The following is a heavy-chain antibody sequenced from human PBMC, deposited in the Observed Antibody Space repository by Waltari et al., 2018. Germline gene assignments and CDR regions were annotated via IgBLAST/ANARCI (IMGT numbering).Heavy chain of an antibody. V-gene: IGHV4-38-2*02. D-gene: IGHD2-15*01. CDR3: ARDGKGGCSGGSCYSHWYFDL. CDR2: IYHSGST. Sequence: VQLQESGPGLVKPSESLSLTCAVSGYSISSGYYWGWIRQPPGKGLEWIGSIYHSGSTYYNPSLKSRVTISVDTSKNQFSLKLSSVTAADTAVYYCARDGKGGCSGGSCYSHWYFDLWGRGTLVTVSS. CDR1: GYSISSGYY. J-gene: IGHJ2*01.